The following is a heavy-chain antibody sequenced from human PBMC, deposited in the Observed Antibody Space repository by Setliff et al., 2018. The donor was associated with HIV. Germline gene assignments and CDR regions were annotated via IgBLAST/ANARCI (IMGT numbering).Heavy chain of an antibody. J-gene: IGHJ3*02. D-gene: IGHD5-12*01. CDR1: DGSFSSDY. Sequence: TSETLSLTCTVSDGSFSSDYWTWIRQTPGKGLEWIGYIYYSGSTKYNPSLTSRVTISVDTSKNHFSLKLTSVTAADTAVYYCARAEMATIVAFVIWGQGTMVTVS. V-gene: IGHV4-59*01. CDR3: ARAEMATIVAFVI. CDR2: IYYSGST.